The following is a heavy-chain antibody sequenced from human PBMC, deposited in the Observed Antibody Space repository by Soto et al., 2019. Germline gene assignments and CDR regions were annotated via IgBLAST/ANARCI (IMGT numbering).Heavy chain of an antibody. J-gene: IGHJ4*02. Sequence: QVQLQESGPGLVKPSQTLSLTCTVSGGSISSGDYYWSWIRQPPGKGLEWIGYIYYSGSTYYNPSLKSRVTISVDTSKNQFSLKLSSVTAADTAVYYCARGGGMATSGGLSDYWGQGTLVTVSS. D-gene: IGHD5-12*01. CDR1: GGSISSGDYY. V-gene: IGHV4-30-4*01. CDR2: IYYSGST. CDR3: ARGGGMATSGGLSDY.